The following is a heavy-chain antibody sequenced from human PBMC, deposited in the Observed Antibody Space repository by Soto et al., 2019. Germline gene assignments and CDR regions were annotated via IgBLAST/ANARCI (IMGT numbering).Heavy chain of an antibody. CDR2: ISSNSRYI. V-gene: IGHV3-21*01. Sequence: GGSLRLSCAVSGFTFSDCSMNWVRQAPGKGLEWVSSISSNSRYIYYADSVKGRFTISRDNAKNSLYLQMNSLRAEDTAVYYCARDGSGSSRDHRGQGTLVPVSS. D-gene: IGHD6-19*01. CDR3: ARDGSGSSRDH. J-gene: IGHJ4*02. CDR1: GFTFSDCS.